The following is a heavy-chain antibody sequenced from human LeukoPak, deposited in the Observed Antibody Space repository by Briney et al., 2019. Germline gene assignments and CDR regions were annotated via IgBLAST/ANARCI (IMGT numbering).Heavy chain of an antibody. CDR3: ARDLGIGWYMFDY. V-gene: IGHV1-46*01. CDR2: INPSDGST. Sequence: ASVKVSCKASGYTFSSHYVQWVRQAPGQGLECGGRINPSDGSTSYAQKFQGRVPMTWDTATGTVYMELSSLRSEDTAMYYCARDLGIGWYMFDYWGQGTLVTVSS. J-gene: IGHJ4*02. D-gene: IGHD6-19*01. CDR1: GYTFSSHY.